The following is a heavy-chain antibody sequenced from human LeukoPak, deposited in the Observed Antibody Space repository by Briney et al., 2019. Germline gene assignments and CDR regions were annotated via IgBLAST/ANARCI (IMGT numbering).Heavy chain of an antibody. V-gene: IGHV4-59*12. D-gene: IGHD2-21*02. Sequence: SETLSLTCTVSGGSISSYYWSWIRQPPGRGLEWLGYIYYSGSTTYNPSLKSRVTISVDTSKNQFSLKLSSVTAADTAVYYCARSAYCGGDCSLNPDYWGQGTLVTVSS. J-gene: IGHJ4*02. CDR2: IYYSGST. CDR1: GGSISSYY. CDR3: ARSAYCGGDCSLNPDY.